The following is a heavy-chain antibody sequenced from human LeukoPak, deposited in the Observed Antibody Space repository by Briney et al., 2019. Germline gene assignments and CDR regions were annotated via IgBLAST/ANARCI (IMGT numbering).Heavy chain of an antibody. Sequence: SETLSLTCAVSGGSISSGGYSWSWIRQPPGKGLEWIGYIYHSGSTYYNPSLKSRVTISVDRSKNQFSLKLSSVTAADTAVYFCARGAHSGSHSTKGRPGVRYDYWGQGTLVTVSS. J-gene: IGHJ4*02. CDR3: ARGAHSGSHSTKGRPGVRYDY. D-gene: IGHD1-26*01. V-gene: IGHV4-30-2*01. CDR1: GGSISSGGYS. CDR2: IYHSGST.